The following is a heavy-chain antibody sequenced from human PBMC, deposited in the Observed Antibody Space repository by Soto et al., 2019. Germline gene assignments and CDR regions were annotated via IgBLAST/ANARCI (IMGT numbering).Heavy chain of an antibody. V-gene: IGHV4-31*03. CDR3: ARYFNWCVP. Sequence: PSETLSLTVSVARGSISGGGYYGRWICQHQGRGLEWIGYRYYSGSTYYNPSLWSRVTISVDTSKNQFSLKRSYVTAADTAVYYCARYFNWCVPWGQRTLVTVSS. CDR2: RYYSGST. J-gene: IGHJ5*02. CDR1: RGSISGGGYY.